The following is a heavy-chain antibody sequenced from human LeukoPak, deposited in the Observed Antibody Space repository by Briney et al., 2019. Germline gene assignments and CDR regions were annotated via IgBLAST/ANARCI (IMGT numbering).Heavy chain of an antibody. CDR1: GFTFSSYG. D-gene: IGHD6-13*01. V-gene: IGHV3-30*18. CDR3: AKDEGSSWLFDY. CDR2: ISYDGSNK. Sequence: GRSPRLSCAASGFTFSSYGMHWVRQAPGKGLEWVAVISYDGSNKYYADSVKGRFTISRDNSKNTLYLQMNSLRAEDTAVYYCAKDEGSSWLFDYWGQGTLVTVSS. J-gene: IGHJ4*02.